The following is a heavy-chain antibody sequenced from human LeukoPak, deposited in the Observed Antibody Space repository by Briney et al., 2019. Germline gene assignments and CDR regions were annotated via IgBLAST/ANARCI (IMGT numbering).Heavy chain of an antibody. CDR3: ARHGLRAVASFEY. Sequence: SETLSLTCTVSGGSITSYHWSWIRQPPGQGLEWIGYIYYSGTTNYNPSLKSRVTISVDTSKNQFSLKLSSVTAADTAVYYCARHGLRAVASFEYWGQGTLVTDSS. V-gene: IGHV4-59*08. D-gene: IGHD1-26*01. J-gene: IGHJ4*02. CDR2: IYYSGTT. CDR1: GGSITSYH.